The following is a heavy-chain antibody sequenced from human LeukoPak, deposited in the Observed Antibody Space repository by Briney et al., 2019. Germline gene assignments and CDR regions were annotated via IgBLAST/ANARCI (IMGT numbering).Heavy chain of an antibody. CDR3: ARESITGDRDFDY. J-gene: IGHJ4*02. Sequence: GGXXRLSCAASGFSFSGYSMNWVRQAPGRGLEWISYISSGSRTIFYADSVKGRFTISRDNAKNSLYLLMNSLRADDTAVYYCARESITGDRDFDYWGQGTLITVSS. D-gene: IGHD7-27*01. V-gene: IGHV3-48*01. CDR2: ISSGSRTI. CDR1: GFSFSGYS.